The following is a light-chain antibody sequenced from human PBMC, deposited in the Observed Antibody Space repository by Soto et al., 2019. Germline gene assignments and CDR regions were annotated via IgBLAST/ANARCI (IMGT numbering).Light chain of an antibody. V-gene: IGLV2-14*01. CDR2: DVN. CDR3: NSYTSSNSYV. CDR1: SSDVGRYNY. J-gene: IGLJ1*01. Sequence: QSVLTQPASMSGSPGQSITISCTGTSSDVGRYNYVSWYQQYPGKAPQLMIYDVNNRPSGVSNRFSGSKSGNTASLTISGLHSEDEADYYCNSYTSSNSYVFGTGTQLTVL.